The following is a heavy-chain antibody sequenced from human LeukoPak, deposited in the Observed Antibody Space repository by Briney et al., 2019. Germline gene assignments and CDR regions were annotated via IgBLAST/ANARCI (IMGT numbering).Heavy chain of an antibody. CDR2: TYYTGTS. D-gene: IGHD3-22*01. CDR3: ARDLNYYDGSTYYDAFDI. Sequence: SETLSLTCTVSGGSISTHFWTWIRQPPGKGLEFIGNTYYTGTSNYNPSLKSRVTMSIDTAKNQFSLNLSSVTAADTAVYYCARDLNYYDGSTYYDAFDIWGQGTLVTVSS. V-gene: IGHV4-59*11. J-gene: IGHJ3*02. CDR1: GGSISTHF.